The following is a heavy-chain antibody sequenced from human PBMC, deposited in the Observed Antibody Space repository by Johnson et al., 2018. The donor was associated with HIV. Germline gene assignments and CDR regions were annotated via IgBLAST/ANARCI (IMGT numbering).Heavy chain of an antibody. CDR2: TTWNGGNT. J-gene: IGHJ3*02. V-gene: IGHV3-20*04. CDR3: VRGGAVAPSSGFDI. Sequence: EVPLVESGGGVVRPGGSLRLSCEAPGFTFDDYGMSWVRQGPGKGLEWVSGTTWNGGNTGYVDSVQGRFIISRDNAKNSLYLQINIVRDEDTAVYYCVRGGAVAPSSGFDIWGQGTKVTVSS. CDR1: GFTFDDYG. D-gene: IGHD6-19*01.